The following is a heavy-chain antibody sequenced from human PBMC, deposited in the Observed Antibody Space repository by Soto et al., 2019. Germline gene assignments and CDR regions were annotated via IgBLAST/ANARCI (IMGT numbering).Heavy chain of an antibody. CDR1: GYTFTSYY. CDR2: INPSGGST. J-gene: IGHJ6*02. V-gene: IGHV1-46*01. D-gene: IGHD4-4*01. CDR3: ARDGSSNAPGRGYYVMDV. Sequence: ASVKVSCKASGYTFTSYYMHWVRQAPGQGLEWMGIINPSGGSTSYAQKFQGRVTMTRDTSTSTVYMELSSLRSEDTAVYYCARDGSSNAPGRGYYVMDVWGQGTKVTVSS.